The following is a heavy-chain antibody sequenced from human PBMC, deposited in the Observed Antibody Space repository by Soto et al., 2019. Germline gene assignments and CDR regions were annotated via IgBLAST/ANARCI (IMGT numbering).Heavy chain of an antibody. CDR1: GDSINSYY. V-gene: IGHV4-59*08. CDR2: IYHSGNT. J-gene: IGHJ3*02. D-gene: IGHD6-19*01. Sequence: QVQLQESGPGLVKPSETPSLTCTVSGDSINSYYWNWIRQPPGTGLEWIGYIYHSGNTKYNPSLKCRVIILVDKSKNHFSRKLGSVTAADAAVYYCARPYRSGWYGGAFHMWGQGKKVTVSS. CDR3: ARPYRSGWYGGAFHM.